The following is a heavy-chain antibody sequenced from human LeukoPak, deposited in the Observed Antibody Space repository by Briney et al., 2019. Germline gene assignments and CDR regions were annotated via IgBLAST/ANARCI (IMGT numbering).Heavy chain of an antibody. D-gene: IGHD2-15*01. Sequence: GGSLRLSCAASGFTFNNYAMSWVRQPPGKGLEWVSAMSGSGGSTYHADSVKGRFTISRGNSKNTLYLQMNSLRAGDTAVYFCAKDATEYCTGGTCYFVDYWGQGTLVSVSS. CDR2: MSGSGGST. CDR1: GFTFNNYA. J-gene: IGHJ4*02. CDR3: AKDATEYCTGGTCYFVDY. V-gene: IGHV3-23*01.